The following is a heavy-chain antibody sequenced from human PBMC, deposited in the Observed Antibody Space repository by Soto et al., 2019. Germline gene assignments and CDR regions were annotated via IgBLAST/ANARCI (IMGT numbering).Heavy chain of an antibody. CDR3: TTVIALYGDYPLTSFDI. CDR2: IKSKTDGGTT. Sequence: PGGALRVPCAASGFTFSSYGMHWVRQAPGKGLEWVGRIKSKTDGGTTDYAAPVKGRFTISRDDSKNTLYLQMNSLKTEDTAVYYCTTVIALYGDYPLTSFDIWGRGSLVTVSS. CDR1: GFTFSSYG. D-gene: IGHD4-17*01. V-gene: IGHV3-15*01. J-gene: IGHJ2*01.